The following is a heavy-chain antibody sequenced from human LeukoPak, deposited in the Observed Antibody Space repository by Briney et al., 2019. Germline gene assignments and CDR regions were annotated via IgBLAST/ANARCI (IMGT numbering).Heavy chain of an antibody. CDR1: GFTVSSNY. J-gene: IGHJ4*02. Sequence: GGSLRPSCAASGFTVSSNYMSWVRQAPGKGLEWVSVIYSGGSTYYADSVKGRFTISRDNSKNTLYLQMNSLRAEDTAVYYCARDKGRFNFDYWGQGTLVTVSS. CDR2: IYSGGST. CDR3: ARDKGRFNFDY. V-gene: IGHV3-66*02. D-gene: IGHD3-10*01.